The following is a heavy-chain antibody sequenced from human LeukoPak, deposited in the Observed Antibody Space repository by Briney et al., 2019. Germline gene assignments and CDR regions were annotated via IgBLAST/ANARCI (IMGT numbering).Heavy chain of an antibody. CDR2: TSTSRPYI. CDR1: GFTFSSFG. V-gene: IGHV3-21*01. Sequence: GGSLRLSCAASGFTFSSFGMNWVRQAPGKGLEWVSSTSTSRPYIYYADSVKGRFTISRDNSKNTLYLQMNSLRAEDTAVYYCARGFAARSFVGYWGQGTLVTVSS. D-gene: IGHD6-6*01. J-gene: IGHJ4*02. CDR3: ARGFAARSFVGY.